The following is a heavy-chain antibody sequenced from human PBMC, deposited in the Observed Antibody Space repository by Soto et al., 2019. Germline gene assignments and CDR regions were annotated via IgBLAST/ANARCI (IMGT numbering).Heavy chain of an antibody. V-gene: IGHV3-23*01. CDR2: ISGSGGST. CDR1: GFTFSSYA. J-gene: IGHJ3*02. Sequence: EVQLLESGGGLVQPGGSLRLSCAASGFTFSSYAMSWVRQAPGQGLEWVSAISGSGGSTYYADSVKGRFTISRDNSKNTLYLQMNSLRAEDTAVYYCAKPGVGDDAFDIWGQGTMVTVSS. CDR3: AKPGVGDDAFDI. D-gene: IGHD3-10*01.